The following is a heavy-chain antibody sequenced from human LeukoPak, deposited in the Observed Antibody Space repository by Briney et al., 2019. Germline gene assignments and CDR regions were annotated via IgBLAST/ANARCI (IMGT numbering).Heavy chain of an antibody. CDR1: GGSISSSSYY. J-gene: IGHJ4*02. CDR2: IYYSGST. V-gene: IGHV4-39*01. CDR3: ARHVMMGGSYEIDY. Sequence: SETLSLTCTVSGGSISSSSYYWGWTRQPPGKGLEWIGSIYYSGSTYYNPSLKSRVTISVDTSKNQFSLKLSSVTAADTAVYYCARHVMMGGSYEIDYWGQGTLVTVSS. D-gene: IGHD1-26*01.